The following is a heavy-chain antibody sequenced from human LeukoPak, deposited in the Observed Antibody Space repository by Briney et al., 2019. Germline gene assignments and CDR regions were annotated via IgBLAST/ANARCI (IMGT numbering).Heavy chain of an antibody. CDR2: ISTYDGNA. J-gene: IGHJ4*02. V-gene: IGHV1-18*01. CDR1: GYSFTSYG. CDR3: ARAPSGFTYGPGDH. Sequence: ASVNVSCKASGYSFTSYGITWVRQAPGQGLEWMGWISTYDGNANYAQKLQGRVTMTTDTSTITAYMELRSLRSDDTAVYYCARAPSGFTYGPGDHWGQGTLVTVSS. D-gene: IGHD5-18*01.